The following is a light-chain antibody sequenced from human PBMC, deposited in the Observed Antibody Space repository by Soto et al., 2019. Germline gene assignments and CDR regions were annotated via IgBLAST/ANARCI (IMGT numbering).Light chain of an antibody. J-gene: IGKJ1*01. CDR1: QSVSGN. V-gene: IGKV3-15*01. Sequence: EIVMTQSPATLSVSPGGRATLSCRASQSVSGNLAWYQQRPGQAPRLLIYGASTRATGIPTRFSGSGSGTKFTLTISSLQSEDFAIYYCQQYNNWPWAFGQGTKVEIK. CDR2: GAS. CDR3: QQYNNWPWA.